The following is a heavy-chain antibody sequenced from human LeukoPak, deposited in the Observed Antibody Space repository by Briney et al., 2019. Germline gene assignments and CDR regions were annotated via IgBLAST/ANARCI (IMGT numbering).Heavy chain of an antibody. D-gene: IGHD6-13*01. CDR2: ISSSGSYA. V-gene: IGHV3-11*05. CDR1: GFTFSYYY. CDR3: AKGGFAAAGTSTTTHFDY. Sequence: GGSLRLSCEASGFTFSYYYMSWIRQAPGKGLEWVSYISSSGSYAHYADSVKGRFTISRDNSKNTLYLQINGLRAEDTAVYYCAKGGFAAAGTSTTTHFDYWGQGTLVTVSS. J-gene: IGHJ4*02.